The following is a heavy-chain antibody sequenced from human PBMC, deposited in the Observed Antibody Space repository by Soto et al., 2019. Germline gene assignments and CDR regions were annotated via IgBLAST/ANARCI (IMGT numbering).Heavy chain of an antibody. J-gene: IGHJ3*02. CDR3: ARDSGYTGYEQGNPFDI. CDR1: GGSISRYY. V-gene: IGHV4-4*07. D-gene: IGHD5-12*01. Sequence: SETLSLTCTVSGGSISRYYWSWVRQPAGKGLEWIGRMYETGTTNYNPSLKSRVSMSIDTSKNQFTLRLRSVTAADTAFYYCARDSGYTGYEQGNPFDIWGQGTMVTVSS. CDR2: MYETGTT.